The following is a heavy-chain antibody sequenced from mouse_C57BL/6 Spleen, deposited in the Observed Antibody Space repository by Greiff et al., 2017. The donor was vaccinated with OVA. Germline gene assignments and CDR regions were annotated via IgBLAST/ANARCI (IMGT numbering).Heavy chain of an antibody. J-gene: IGHJ3*01. Sequence: QVTLKVSGPGILQPSQTLSLSCSFSGFSLSTFGMGVGWIRQPPGKGLEWLAHIWWDDDKYYNPALKSRLTISKNTSKNQVFLKIAIVDTADTATDYCARSRTTVVATPFAYWGQGTLVTVSA. CDR3: ARSRTTVVATPFAY. CDR1: GFSLSTFGMG. D-gene: IGHD1-1*01. CDR2: IWWDDDK. V-gene: IGHV8-8*01.